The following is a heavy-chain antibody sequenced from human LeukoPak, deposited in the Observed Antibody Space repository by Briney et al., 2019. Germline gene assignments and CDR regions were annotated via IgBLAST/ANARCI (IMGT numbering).Heavy chain of an antibody. CDR3: ARENYYDSSGISYGYYYMDV. Sequence: PGGSLRLSCTASGFTFGDYAMSWFRQAPGKGLEWVSVIYSGGSTYYADSVKGRFTISRDNSKNTLYLQMNSLRAEDTAVYYCARENYYDSSGISYGYYYMDVWGKGTTVTISS. D-gene: IGHD3-22*01. CDR1: GFTFGDYA. J-gene: IGHJ6*03. CDR2: IYSGGST. V-gene: IGHV3-53*01.